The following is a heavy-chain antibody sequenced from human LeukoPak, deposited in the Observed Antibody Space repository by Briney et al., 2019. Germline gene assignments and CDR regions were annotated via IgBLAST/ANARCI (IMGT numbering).Heavy chain of an antibody. CDR3: ARAGPRYFDWLGY. D-gene: IGHD3-9*01. CDR1: GGPISSYY. CDR2: IYYSGST. Sequence: PSETLSLTCTVSGGPISSYYWSWIRQPPGKGLEWIGYIYYSGSTNYNPSLKSRVTISVDTSKNQFSLKLSSVTAADTAVYYCARAGPRYFDWLGYWGQGTLVTVSS. V-gene: IGHV4-59*01. J-gene: IGHJ4*02.